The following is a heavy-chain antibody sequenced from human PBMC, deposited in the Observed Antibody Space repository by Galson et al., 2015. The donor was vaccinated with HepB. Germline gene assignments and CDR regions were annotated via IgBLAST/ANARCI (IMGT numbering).Heavy chain of an antibody. CDR1: GFTFSSYA. CDR2: ISYDESNK. V-gene: IGHV3-30*04. Sequence: SLRLSCAASGFTFSSYAMHWVRQAPGKGLEWVAVISYDESNKYYADSVKGRFTIYRDNSKNTLYLQMNSLRAEDTAVYYCARDNPIAVAGTGLDYWGQGTLVTVSS. J-gene: IGHJ4*02. D-gene: IGHD6-19*01. CDR3: ARDNPIAVAGTGLDY.